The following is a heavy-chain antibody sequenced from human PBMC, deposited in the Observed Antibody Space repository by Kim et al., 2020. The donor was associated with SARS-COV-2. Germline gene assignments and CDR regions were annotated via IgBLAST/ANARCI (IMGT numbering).Heavy chain of an antibody. V-gene: IGHV3-21*01. CDR1: GFTFSSYP. J-gene: IGHJ5*02. D-gene: IGHD1-26*01. CDR2: ISSTSTYV. CDR3: ARDRRERGSYFS. Sequence: GGSLRLSCAATGFTFSSYPMNWVRQAPGKGLEWVSSISSTSTYVYYADSVKGRFTISRDNAKNSLYLQMNTLRNEDTAVYYCARDRRERGSYFSWVPGTLVTVSS.